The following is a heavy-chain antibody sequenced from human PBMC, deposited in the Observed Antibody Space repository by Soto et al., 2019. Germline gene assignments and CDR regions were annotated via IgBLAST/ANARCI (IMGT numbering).Heavy chain of an antibody. V-gene: IGHV4-59*01. D-gene: IGHD3-22*01. CDR2: IYYSGST. J-gene: IGHJ4*02. CDR3: ARVLGYYDSSGYYRFRAP. Sequence: QPPGKGLEWIGYIYYSGSTNYNPSPKSRVTISVDTSKNQCSRKLSSVTAADTAVYYCARVLGYYDSSGYYRFRAPRGQGTAVTVSS.